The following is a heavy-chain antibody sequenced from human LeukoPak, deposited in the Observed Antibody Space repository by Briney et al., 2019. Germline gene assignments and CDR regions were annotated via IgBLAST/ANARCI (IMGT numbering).Heavy chain of an antibody. CDR2: IYYSGST. CDR1: GGSTSNYY. CDR3: AREGSIAVAGTV. D-gene: IGHD6-19*01. J-gene: IGHJ4*02. Sequence: SETLSLTCTVSGGSTSNYYWSWIRQPPGKGLEWIGYIYYSGSTNYNPSLKSRVTISVDTSKNQFSLKLSSVTAADTAVYYCAREGSIAVAGTVWGQGTLVTVSS. V-gene: IGHV4-59*01.